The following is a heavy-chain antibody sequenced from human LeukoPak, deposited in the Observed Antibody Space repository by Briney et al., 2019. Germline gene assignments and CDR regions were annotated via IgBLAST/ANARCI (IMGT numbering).Heavy chain of an antibody. D-gene: IGHD3-22*01. J-gene: IGHJ4*02. CDR3: ARDYYDSSGNLGY. CDR2: INPNSGGT. V-gene: IGHV1-2*02. CDR1: GYTFTGYY. Sequence: GASVKVSCKASGYTFTGYYMHWVRQAPGQGLEWMGWINPNSGGTNYAQKFQGRVTMTRDTSISTAYMELSRLRSDDTAVYYCARDYYDSSGNLGYWGQGTLVTVSS.